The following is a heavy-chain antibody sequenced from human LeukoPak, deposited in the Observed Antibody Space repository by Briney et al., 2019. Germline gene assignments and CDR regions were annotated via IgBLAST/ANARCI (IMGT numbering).Heavy chain of an antibody. CDR1: GGSISSSSYY. D-gene: IGHD1-26*01. CDR3: AKNGQSGFSFDP. J-gene: IGHJ5*02. Sequence: SETLSLTCTVPGGSISSSSYYWGWIRQPPGKGLEWIGSIYYSGSTYYNPSLKSRVTISVDTSKNQFSLKLSSVTAADTAVYYCAKNGQSGFSFDPWGQGTLVTVSS. V-gene: IGHV4-39*01. CDR2: IYYSGST.